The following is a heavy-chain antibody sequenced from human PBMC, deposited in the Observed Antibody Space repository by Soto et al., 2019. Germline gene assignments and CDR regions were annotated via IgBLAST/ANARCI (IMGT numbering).Heavy chain of an antibody. CDR3: AKGRDYYGSGSIGPSDY. CDR1: GFTFSSYA. D-gene: IGHD3-10*01. V-gene: IGHV3-23*01. J-gene: IGHJ4*02. Sequence: GGSLRLSCAASGFTFSSYAMSWVRQAPGKGLEWVSVISGGGGPTYYADSVKGRFTASRDNSKNTLHLQMNSLRAEDTAVYYCAKGRDYYGSGSIGPSDYWGQGTLVTVSS. CDR2: ISGGGGPT.